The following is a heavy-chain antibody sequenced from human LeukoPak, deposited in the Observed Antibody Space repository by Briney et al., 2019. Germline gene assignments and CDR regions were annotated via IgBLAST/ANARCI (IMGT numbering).Heavy chain of an antibody. D-gene: IGHD6-19*01. V-gene: IGHV3-23*01. Sequence: GGSLRLSCAASGFTFSSYAMSWVRQAPGKGLEWVSAISDSGANTYYADSVKGRFTISRDNSKITMYLQMNSLRAEDTAVYYSAKVAYSRMAVTGQRVLDYWGQGTLVTVSS. CDR2: ISDSGANT. CDR1: GFTFSSYA. J-gene: IGHJ4*02. CDR3: AKVAYSRMAVTGQRVLDY.